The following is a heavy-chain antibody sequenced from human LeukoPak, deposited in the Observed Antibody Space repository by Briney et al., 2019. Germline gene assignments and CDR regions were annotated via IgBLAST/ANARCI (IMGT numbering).Heavy chain of an antibody. CDR3: AIGWRYCSSTSCYFDYYYGMDV. D-gene: IGHD2-2*01. CDR2: IIPIFGTA. J-gene: IGHJ6*04. Sequence: SVTVSCKASGGTFSSYAISWVRQAPGRGLEWMGGIIPIFGTANYAQKFQGRVTITADKSTSTAYMELSSLRSEDTAVYYCAIGWRYCSSTSCYFDYYYGMDVWGKGTTVTVSS. V-gene: IGHV1-69*06. CDR1: GGTFSSYA.